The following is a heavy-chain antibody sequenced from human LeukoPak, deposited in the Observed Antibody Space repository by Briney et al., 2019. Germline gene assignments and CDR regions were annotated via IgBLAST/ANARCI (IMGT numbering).Heavy chain of an antibody. J-gene: IGHJ4*02. CDR1: GFTFSSYA. CDR2: ISGSGGST. CDR3: AKHETQGYSSAAFDY. V-gene: IGHV3-23*01. Sequence: GGSLRLSCAASGFTFSSYAMSWIRQAPGKGLEWVSAISGSGGSTYYADSVKGRFTISRDNSKNTLYLQMNSLRAEDTAVYYCAKHETQGYSSAAFDYWGQGTLVTVSS. D-gene: IGHD6-19*01.